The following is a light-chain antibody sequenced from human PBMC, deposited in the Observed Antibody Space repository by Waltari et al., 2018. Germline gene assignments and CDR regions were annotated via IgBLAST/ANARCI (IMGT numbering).Light chain of an antibody. Sequence: QSALTQPASMSGSPGQSITVSCTGTSNDVGSYHSVPWYQHHPGKAPKLIIYDVTKRPSGISNRFSGSKSANTASLTISGLQAEDEADYYCSSYTVSSTLTFGGGTKVTVL. CDR3: SSYTVSSTLT. CDR1: SNDVGSYHS. CDR2: DVT. V-gene: IGLV2-14*03. J-gene: IGLJ2*01.